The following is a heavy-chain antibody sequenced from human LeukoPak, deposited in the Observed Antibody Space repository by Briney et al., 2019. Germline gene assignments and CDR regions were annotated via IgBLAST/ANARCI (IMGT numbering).Heavy chain of an antibody. J-gene: IGHJ5*02. CDR2: IDYSGST. CDR1: GGSISSYY. Sequence: SETLSLTCTVSGGSISSYYWSWIRQPPGKGLEWIGYIDYSGSTNYNPSLKSRVTISVDTSKNQFSLKLSSVTAADTAVYYCARDRNLDDFWSGYNWFDPWGQGTLVTVSS. D-gene: IGHD3-3*01. V-gene: IGHV4-59*01. CDR3: ARDRNLDDFWSGYNWFDP.